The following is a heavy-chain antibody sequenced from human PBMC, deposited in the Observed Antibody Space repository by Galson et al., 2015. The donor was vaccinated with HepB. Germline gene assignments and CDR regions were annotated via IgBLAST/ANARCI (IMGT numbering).Heavy chain of an antibody. CDR1: GYTFTSYA. Sequence: SVKVSCKASGYTFTSYAMNWVRQAPGQGLEWMGWINTNTGNPTYAQGFTGRFVFSLDTSVSTAYLQISSLKAEDTAVYYCARDPPRGEAAAGDYWGQGTLVTVSS. D-gene: IGHD6-13*01. CDR2: INTNTGNP. CDR3: ARDPPRGEAAAGDY. V-gene: IGHV7-4-1*02. J-gene: IGHJ4*02.